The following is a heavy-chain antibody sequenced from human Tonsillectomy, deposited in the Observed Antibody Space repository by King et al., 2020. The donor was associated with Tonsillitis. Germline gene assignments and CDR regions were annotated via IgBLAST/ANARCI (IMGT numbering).Heavy chain of an antibody. D-gene: IGHD6-19*01. CDR2: INREGDTT. CDR3: ARDGKSGWEAFEM. V-gene: IGHV3-7*03. J-gene: IGHJ3*02. Sequence: VQLVESGGGLVQPGGSLRLSCAASGFTFSTFWMTWVRQAPGKGLEWLATINREGDTTYCLDSVKGRFTISRDNAETSLFLHMDSLRVEDTAMYYCARDGKSGWEAFEMWGQGTMVTVSS. CDR1: GFTFSTFW.